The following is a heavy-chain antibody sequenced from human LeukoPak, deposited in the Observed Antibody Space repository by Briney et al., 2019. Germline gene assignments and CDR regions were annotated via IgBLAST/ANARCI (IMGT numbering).Heavy chain of an antibody. D-gene: IGHD5-18*01. CDR1: GYTFSTHW. V-gene: IGHV3-30*06. CDR2: ISFDGSNR. Sequence: SCKASGYTFSTHWMHWVRQAPGQGLEWVAVISFDGSNRYYADSVKGRFTISRDNSKNTLYLQMNSLRAEDTAVYYCARGSGYKYGFTGRERTKSRLDYWGQGTLVTVSS. CDR3: ARGSGYKYGFTGRERTKSRLDY. J-gene: IGHJ4*02.